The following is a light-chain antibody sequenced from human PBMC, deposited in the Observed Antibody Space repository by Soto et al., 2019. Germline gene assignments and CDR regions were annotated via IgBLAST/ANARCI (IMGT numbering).Light chain of an antibody. Sequence: DIQMTQSPSTLSASVGDRVTITCRASQNIGNWLAWYQQKPGKTPDLLIYDASSLESGVPLRFSGSGSGTEFTRTSSSLQTDDSATYYCQQYNDEPWTFGQGTKVEIK. CDR3: QQYNDEPWT. CDR1: QNIGNW. V-gene: IGKV1-5*01. J-gene: IGKJ1*01. CDR2: DAS.